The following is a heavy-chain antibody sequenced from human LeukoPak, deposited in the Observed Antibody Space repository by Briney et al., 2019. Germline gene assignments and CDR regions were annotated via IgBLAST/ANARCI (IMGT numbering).Heavy chain of an antibody. Sequence: GASVKVSCKASGYTFTSHFIHWVRQAPGQGPEWLGLIHPGGDNTTYTQKFQGRLTMTRDTSTSTFYMELSSLRSEDTAVYYCARDSDSPNWFDPWGQGTLVTVSS. CDR3: ARDSDSPNWFDP. J-gene: IGHJ5*02. CDR1: GYTFTSHF. V-gene: IGHV1-46*01. CDR2: IHPGGDNT.